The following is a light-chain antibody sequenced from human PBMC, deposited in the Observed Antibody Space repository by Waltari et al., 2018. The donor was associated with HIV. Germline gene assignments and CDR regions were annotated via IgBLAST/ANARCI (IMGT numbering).Light chain of an antibody. J-gene: IGKJ4*01. CDR1: QSVLYSTNNKNY. CDR3: QQYYSTPLT. CDR2: WAS. Sequence: DIVMTQSPDSLVVSLGERATINCKSSQSVLYSTNNKNYLAWYQQKPGQPPKLLIYWASTLESGVPDRFSGSGSGTDFTLTISSLQAEDVAVYYCQQYYSTPLTFGGGTKVEIK. V-gene: IGKV4-1*01.